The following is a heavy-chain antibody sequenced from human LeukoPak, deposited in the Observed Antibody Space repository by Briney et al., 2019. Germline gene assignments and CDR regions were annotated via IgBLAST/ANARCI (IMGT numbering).Heavy chain of an antibody. CDR3: AKTVAGYWYFDL. Sequence: SKTLSLTCTVSGGSISHYFWSWIRQPPGKPLEWIGYIYYSGNTNYNPSLKSRLTISVDTSKDQFSLKLSSVTAADTAVYYCAKTVAGYWYFDLWGRGTLVTVSS. CDR1: GGSISHYF. D-gene: IGHD6-19*01. CDR2: IYYSGNT. V-gene: IGHV4-59*08. J-gene: IGHJ2*01.